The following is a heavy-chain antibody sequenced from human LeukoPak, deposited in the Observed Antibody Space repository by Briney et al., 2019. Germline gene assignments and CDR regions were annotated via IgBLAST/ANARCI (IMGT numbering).Heavy chain of an antibody. D-gene: IGHD2-21*02. CDR1: GFIFSSYS. Sequence: GGSLRLSCAASGFIFSSYSMNWVRQAPGKGLEWVSCISSSSSYIYYADSVKGRFTISRDNAKNSLYLQMNSLRAEDTAVYYCAREVAYCGGDCPTDAFDIWGQGTMVTVSS. CDR2: ISSSSSYI. V-gene: IGHV3-21*01. J-gene: IGHJ3*02. CDR3: AREVAYCGGDCPTDAFDI.